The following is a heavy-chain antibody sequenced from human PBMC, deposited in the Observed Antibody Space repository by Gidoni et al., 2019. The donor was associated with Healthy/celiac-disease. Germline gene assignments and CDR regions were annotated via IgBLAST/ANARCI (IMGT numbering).Heavy chain of an antibody. CDR2: ISSSSSYI. D-gene: IGHD6-19*01. CDR1: GFTFSSYS. J-gene: IGHJ6*02. CDR3: ASDIGVAGTYYYYYGMDV. V-gene: IGHV3-21*01. Sequence: EVQLVESGGGLVKPGGSLSLSCAASGFTFSSYSMNWVRQAPGKGLEWVSSISSSSSYIYYADSVKGRFTISRDNAKNSLYLQMNSLRAEDTAVYYCASDIGVAGTYYYYYGMDVWGQGTTVTVSS.